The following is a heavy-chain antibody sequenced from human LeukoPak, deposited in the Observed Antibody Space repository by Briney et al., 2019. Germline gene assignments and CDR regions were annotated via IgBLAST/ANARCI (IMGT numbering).Heavy chain of an antibody. D-gene: IGHD2-2*01. CDR2: ISSSSSYI. J-gene: IGHJ4*02. Sequence: PGGSLRLSCAASGFTFSSYSMNWVRQAPGKGLEWVSSISSSSSYICYADSVKGRFTISRDNAKNSLYLQMNSLRAEDTAVYYCARDPRGYCSSTSCYPYFDYWGQGTLVTVSS. CDR1: GFTFSSYS. CDR3: ARDPRGYCSSTSCYPYFDY. V-gene: IGHV3-21*01.